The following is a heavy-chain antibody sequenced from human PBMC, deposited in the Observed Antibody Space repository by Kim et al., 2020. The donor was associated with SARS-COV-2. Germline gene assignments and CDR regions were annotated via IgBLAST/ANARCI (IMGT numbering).Heavy chain of an antibody. D-gene: IGHD3-16*01. CDR3: ATDPYYYGMDV. V-gene: IGHV1-24*01. Sequence: IYAQKFQGRVTMTEDTSTDTAYMELSSLRSEDTAVYYCATDPYYYGMDVWGQGTTVTVSS. J-gene: IGHJ6*02.